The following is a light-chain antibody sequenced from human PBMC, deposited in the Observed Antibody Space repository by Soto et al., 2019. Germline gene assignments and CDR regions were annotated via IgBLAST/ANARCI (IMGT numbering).Light chain of an antibody. V-gene: IGKV3-11*01. CDR3: QQRYNWPPLT. CDR1: QNINIF. J-gene: IGKJ4*01. CDR2: DTS. Sequence: EVVLTQSPATLSLSPGERATLSCMASQNINIFLAWYQQKPGQAPRLLIYDTSNRATGIPARFSGSGSGTDFTLTISSLEPEDFAVYYCQQRYNWPPLTFGGGTKVEIK.